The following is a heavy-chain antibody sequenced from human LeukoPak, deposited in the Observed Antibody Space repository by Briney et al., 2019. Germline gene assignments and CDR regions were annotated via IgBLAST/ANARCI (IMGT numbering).Heavy chain of an antibody. CDR3: ARDRGDGYNYNYFDY. D-gene: IGHD5-24*01. CDR1: GFTFSSYD. Sequence: GGSLRLSCAASGFTFSSYDMHWVRQATGKGLEWVSAIGTAGDTYYPGSVKGRFTISRENAKNSLYLQMNSLRAEDTAVYYCARDRGDGYNYNYFDYWGQGTPVTVSS. J-gene: IGHJ4*02. V-gene: IGHV3-13*01. CDR2: IGTAGDT.